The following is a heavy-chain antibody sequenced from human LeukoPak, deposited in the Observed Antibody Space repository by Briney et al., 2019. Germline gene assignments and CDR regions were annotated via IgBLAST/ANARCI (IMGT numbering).Heavy chain of an antibody. CDR2: ISGSGDNT. Sequence: GGTLRLSCAASGFTFSSYAMSWVRQAPGKGLEWVSAISGSGDNTYYAGSVKGRLTISRDNSKNTLYLQMNNLRAEDTAVYYCATSPTFDPWGQGTLVTVSS. V-gene: IGHV3-23*01. J-gene: IGHJ5*02. CDR3: ATSPTFDP. CDR1: GFTFSSYA.